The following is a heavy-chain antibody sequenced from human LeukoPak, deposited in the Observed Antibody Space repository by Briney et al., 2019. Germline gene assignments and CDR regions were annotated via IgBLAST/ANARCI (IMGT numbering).Heavy chain of an antibody. J-gene: IGHJ4*02. CDR3: ARAGLTPYYFDY. CDR2: IYSGGST. V-gene: IGHV3-53*01. Sequence: GGSLRLSCAASGFTVSSNYMSWVRQAPGKGLEWVSVIYSGGSTYYADSVKGRFTISRDNSKNTLYLQMNSLRAEDTAVYYCARAGLTPYYFDYWGQGTLVTVSS. D-gene: IGHD3/OR15-3a*01. CDR1: GFTVSSNY.